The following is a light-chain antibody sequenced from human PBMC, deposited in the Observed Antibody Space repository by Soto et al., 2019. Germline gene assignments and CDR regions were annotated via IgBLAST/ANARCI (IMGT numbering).Light chain of an antibody. V-gene: IGKV3-11*01. CDR1: QSVSSY. J-gene: IGKJ4*01. Sequence: EIVLTQSPATLSLSPGERATLSCRASQSVSSYLAWYQQKPGQAPRLLIYDASNRATGIPARFSGSGSGTDFTLTISSLETEDFAVYFCQQRNYWPPTLGGGTKVEI. CDR2: DAS. CDR3: QQRNYWPPT.